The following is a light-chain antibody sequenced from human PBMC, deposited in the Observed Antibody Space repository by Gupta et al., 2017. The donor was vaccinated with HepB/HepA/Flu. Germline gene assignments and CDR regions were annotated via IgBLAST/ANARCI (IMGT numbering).Light chain of an antibody. Sequence: QSALTQPASVYASPGPSITISCTGTSSDVGAYNYVSWYQQHPGKPPKLSFYDVSNRPSGVSNRFSGSKSGNTASLTISGHQAEDEAYYYCGSYTYRKTRVFGTGTKVTVL. CDR3: GSYTYRKTRV. CDR2: DVS. J-gene: IGLJ1*01. V-gene: IGLV2-14*03. CDR1: SSDVGAYNY.